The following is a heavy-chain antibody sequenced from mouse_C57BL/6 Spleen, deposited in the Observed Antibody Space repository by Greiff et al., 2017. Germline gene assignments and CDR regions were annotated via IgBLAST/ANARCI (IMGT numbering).Heavy chain of an antibody. CDR3: ASPSGTGY. J-gene: IGHJ2*01. CDR1: GYTFTSYG. D-gene: IGHD3-3*01. Sequence: VQLQQSGAELARPGASVKLSCKASGYTFTSYGISWVKQRTGQGLEWIGEIYPRSGNTYYNEKFKGKATLTADKSSSTAYMELRSLTSEDSAVYFCASPSGTGYWGQGTTLTVSS. V-gene: IGHV1-81*01. CDR2: IYPRSGNT.